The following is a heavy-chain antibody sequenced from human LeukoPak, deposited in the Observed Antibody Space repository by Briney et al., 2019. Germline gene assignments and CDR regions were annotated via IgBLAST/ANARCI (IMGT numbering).Heavy chain of an antibody. D-gene: IGHD4-11*01. CDR2: IKQDGSEK. Sequence: GGSLRLSCAASGFTFSSYWMSWVRQAPGKGLEWVANIKQDGSEKYYVDSVKGRFTISRDNAKNSLYLQMNSLRAEDTAVYYCARVRSEGSHDYSNYENWFDPWGQGTLVTVSS. CDR3: ARVRSEGSHDYSNYENWFDP. CDR1: GFTFSSYW. V-gene: IGHV3-7*01. J-gene: IGHJ5*02.